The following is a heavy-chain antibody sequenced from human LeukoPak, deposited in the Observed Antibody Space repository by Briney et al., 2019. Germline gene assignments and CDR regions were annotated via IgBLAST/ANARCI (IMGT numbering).Heavy chain of an antibody. CDR3: ARGYFDWLSTYFDY. CDR1: GGSISSGSYY. V-gene: IGHV4-61*02. D-gene: IGHD3-9*01. CDR2: IYTSGST. J-gene: IGHJ4*02. Sequence: SQTLSLTCTVSGGSISSGSYYWSWIRQPAGKGLEWIGRIYTSGSTNYNPSLKSRGTISVDTSKNQFSLKLSSVTAADTAVYYCARGYFDWLSTYFDYWGQGTLVTVSS.